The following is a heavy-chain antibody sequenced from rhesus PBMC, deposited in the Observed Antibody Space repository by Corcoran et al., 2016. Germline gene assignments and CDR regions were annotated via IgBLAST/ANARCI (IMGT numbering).Heavy chain of an antibody. CDR2: MDPSDADT. CDR1: GYSFTSYW. CDR3: AKRGSREYGLDS. J-gene: IGHJ6*01. D-gene: IGHD4-29*01. Sequence: EVQLVQYGAEVKRHGESLTISCTTSGYSFTSYWISWVRQMPGKGLEGTGAMDPSDADTRYSPTFQGKVTTAADKAISTAYLQGSRLKASDSATYYGAKRGSREYGLDSWGQGVVVTVSS. V-gene: IGHV5-2*01.